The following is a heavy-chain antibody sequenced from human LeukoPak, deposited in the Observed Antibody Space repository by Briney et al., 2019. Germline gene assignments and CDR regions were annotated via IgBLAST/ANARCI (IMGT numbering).Heavy chain of an antibody. CDR1: GGSISSYY. V-gene: IGHV4-59*01. Sequence: PSETLSLTCTVSGGSISSYYWSWIRQPPGKGLEWIGYIYYSGSTNYNPSLKSRVTISVDTSKNQFSLKLSSVTAADTAVYYCARDYSNYIMDYWGQGILVTVSS. CDR3: ARDYSNYIMDY. CDR2: IYYSGST. D-gene: IGHD4-11*01. J-gene: IGHJ4*02.